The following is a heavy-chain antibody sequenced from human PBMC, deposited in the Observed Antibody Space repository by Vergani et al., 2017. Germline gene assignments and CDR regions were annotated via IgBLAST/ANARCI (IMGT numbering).Heavy chain of an antibody. CDR2: IYYTGTT. CDR3: AGGYSYGYVDY. D-gene: IGHD5-18*01. V-gene: IGHV4-39*07. CDR1: GGSISISAYF. Sequence: QLQLQESGPGLVKPSETLSLTCTVSGGSISISAYFWAWIRQPPGKGLEWIGSIYYTGTTYYNPSLKSRVTISVDTSKNQFSLKLSSVTAADTAVYYCAGGYSYGYVDYWGQGTLVTVSS. J-gene: IGHJ4*02.